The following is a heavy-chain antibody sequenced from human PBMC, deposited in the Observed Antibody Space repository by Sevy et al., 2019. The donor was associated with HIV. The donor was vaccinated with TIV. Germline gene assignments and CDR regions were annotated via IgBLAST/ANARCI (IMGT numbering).Heavy chain of an antibody. D-gene: IGHD2-2*01. J-gene: IGHJ4*01. Sequence: GGSLRLSCAVSGFTFSTYTMNWVRQAPGKGLEWVSSISGFSSYIYYADSVKGRFTISRDNAKNSLYLQMNSLRADDTAVYYCARDGGCTSTSCLLYFDYWGQGTLVTVSS. CDR1: GFTFSTYT. CDR3: ARDGGCTSTSCLLYFDY. V-gene: IGHV3-21*01. CDR2: ISGFSSYI.